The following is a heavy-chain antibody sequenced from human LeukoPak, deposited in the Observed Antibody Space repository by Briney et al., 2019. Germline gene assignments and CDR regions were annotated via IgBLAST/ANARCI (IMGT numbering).Heavy chain of an antibody. CDR1: GYTFTSYG. Sequence: WASVKVSCKASGYTFTSYGISWVRQAPGQGLEWMGWISAYNGNTNYEQKLQGRVTMTTDTSTSTAYMELRSLRSDDTAVYYCARLYDSSGYPQALGYWGQGTLVTVSS. D-gene: IGHD3-22*01. V-gene: IGHV1-18*01. CDR3: ARLYDSSGYPQALGY. J-gene: IGHJ4*02. CDR2: ISAYNGNT.